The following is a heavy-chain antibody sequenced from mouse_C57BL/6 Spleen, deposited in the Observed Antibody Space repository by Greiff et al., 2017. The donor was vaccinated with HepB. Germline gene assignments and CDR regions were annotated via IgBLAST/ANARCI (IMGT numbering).Heavy chain of an antibody. D-gene: IGHD1-1*01. Sequence: EVQLQQSGPELVKPGDSVKISCKASGYSFTGYFMNWVMQSHGKSLEWIGRINPYNGDTYYNQKFKGKATLTVDKSSSTAYMELRRLTTEDSAVYYFSNTTIGSMDYWGPGTSVTVSS. V-gene: IGHV1-20*01. CDR2: INPYNGDT. CDR1: GYSFTGYF. CDR3: SNTTIGSMDY. J-gene: IGHJ4*01.